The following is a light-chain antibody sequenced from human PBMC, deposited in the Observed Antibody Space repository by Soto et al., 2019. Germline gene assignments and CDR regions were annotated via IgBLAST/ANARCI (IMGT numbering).Light chain of an antibody. V-gene: IGLV3-21*04. CDR3: QVWDSSSDHVV. CDR2: YDS. J-gene: IGLJ2*01. Sequence: SYELTQPPSVSVAPGKTARITCGGNNIGSKSVHWYQQKPGQAPVLVIYYDSDRPSGIPEGFSGSNSGNTATLTISRVEAGDEADYCCQVWDSSSDHVVFGGGTKLTVL. CDR1: NIGSKS.